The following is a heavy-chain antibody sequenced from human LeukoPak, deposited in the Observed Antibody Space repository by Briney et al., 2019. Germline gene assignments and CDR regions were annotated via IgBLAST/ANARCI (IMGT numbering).Heavy chain of an antibody. CDR3: ARGIFYGGRNQYIWFDL. J-gene: IGHJ5*02. CDR1: GGPFRGFF. V-gene: IGHV4-34*01. Sequence: SGTLSFTCAVYGGPFRGFFWSWIPQAPGKGLEGIGETSHSGRPNYNPSLKSRNTISVDTSTSQFSLRLTSVTAADTAVYYCARGIFYGGRNQYIWFDLWGQGTLVTVSS. CDR2: TSHSGRP. D-gene: IGHD4-23*01.